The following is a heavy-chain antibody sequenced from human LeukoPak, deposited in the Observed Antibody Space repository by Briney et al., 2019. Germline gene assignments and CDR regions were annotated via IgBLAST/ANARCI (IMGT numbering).Heavy chain of an antibody. V-gene: IGHV3-30*02. D-gene: IGHD6-13*01. CDR2: IRYDGSNK. J-gene: IGHJ4*02. CDR1: GFTFSSYG. Sequence: GGSLRLSCAASGFTFSSYGMHWVRQAPGKGLEWVAFIRYDGSNKYYADSVKGRFTISRDNSKNTLYLQMNSLRAGDTAVYYCAKDSSVGSSWYSSVGYFDYWGQGTLVTVSS. CDR3: AKDSSVGSSWYSSVGYFDY.